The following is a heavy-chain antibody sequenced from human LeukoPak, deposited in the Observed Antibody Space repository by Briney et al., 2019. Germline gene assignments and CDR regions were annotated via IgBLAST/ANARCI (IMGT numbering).Heavy chain of an antibody. J-gene: IGHJ4*02. D-gene: IGHD6-6*01. CDR1: GYIFTSHF. CDR3: AKDSDSSSFDY. Sequence: ASVKVSCKAAGYIFTSHFMHWVRQAPGQGLEWMGIINPSDGGTTYAQKFQGRVTVTRDTSTSTVYMELSSLRSEDTAVYYCAKDSDSSSFDYWGQGTLVTVSS. CDR2: INPSDGGT. V-gene: IGHV1-46*01.